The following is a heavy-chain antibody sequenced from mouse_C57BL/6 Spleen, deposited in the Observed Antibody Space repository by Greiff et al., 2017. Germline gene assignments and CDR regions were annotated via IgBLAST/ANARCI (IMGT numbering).Heavy chain of an antibody. D-gene: IGHD2-2*01. CDR3: ARPGYDSPMDY. V-gene: IGHV1-61*01. CDR1: GYTFTSYW. J-gene: IGHJ4*01. Sequence: QVQLQQPGAELVRPGSSVKLSCKASGYTFTSYWMDWVKQRPGQGLEWIGNIYPSDSETHYNQKFKDKATLTVDKSSSTAYMQLSSLTSEDSAVYYCARPGYDSPMDYWGQGTSVTVSS. CDR2: IYPSDSET.